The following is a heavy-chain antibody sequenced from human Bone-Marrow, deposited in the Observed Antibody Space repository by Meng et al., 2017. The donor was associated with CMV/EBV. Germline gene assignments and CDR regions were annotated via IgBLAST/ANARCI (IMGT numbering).Heavy chain of an antibody. CDR2: IYYSGST. CDR3: ARELYQLLSNYYYYYGMDV. J-gene: IGHJ6*01. CDR1: GGSISSSSYY. Sequence: GSLRLSCTVSGGSISSSSYYWGWIRQPPGKGLEWIGSIYYSGSTYYNPSLKSRVTISVDTSKNQFSLKLSSVTAADTAVYYCARELYQLLSNYYYYYGMDVWGQGTTVTGYS. D-gene: IGHD2-2*01. V-gene: IGHV4-39*07.